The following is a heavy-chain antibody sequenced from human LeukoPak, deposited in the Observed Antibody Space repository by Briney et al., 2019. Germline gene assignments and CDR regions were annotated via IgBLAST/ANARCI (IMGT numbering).Heavy chain of an antibody. Sequence: SQTLSLTCTVSGGSLSRGDYYWTWIRQPPGKGPDWIRYIYCSGSTYYNPPLKSRVTISVDTSKNQFSLKLSSVTAADTAVYYCAREVGGCDYLLHYWGQGTLVTVSS. D-gene: IGHD2-21*01. V-gene: IGHV4-30-4*08. CDR2: IYCSGST. CDR3: AREVGGCDYLLHY. CDR1: GGSLSRGDYY. J-gene: IGHJ4*02.